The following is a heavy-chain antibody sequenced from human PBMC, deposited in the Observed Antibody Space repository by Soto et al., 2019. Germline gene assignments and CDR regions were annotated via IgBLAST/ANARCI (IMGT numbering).Heavy chain of an antibody. D-gene: IGHD3-16*02. CDR1: GFTFSSYS. CDR3: ARDGSVGSYQYYYYGMDV. V-gene: IGHV3-21*01. Sequence: EVQLVESGGGLVKPGGSLRLSCAASGFTFSSYSMNWVRQAPGKGLEWVSSISSSSSYIYYADSVKGRFTISRDNAKNSLYLQMNSLRAEDTAVYYCARDGSVGSYQYYYYGMDVWGQGTTVTVSS. CDR2: ISSSSSYI. J-gene: IGHJ6*02.